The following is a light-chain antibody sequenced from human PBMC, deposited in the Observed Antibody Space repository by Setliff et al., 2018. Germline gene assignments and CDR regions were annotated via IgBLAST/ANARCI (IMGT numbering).Light chain of an antibody. CDR1: SRDVGGYNY. J-gene: IGLJ1*01. V-gene: IGLV2-8*01. CDR2: EVT. Sequence: QSALTQPPSASGSPGQSVTISCTGTSRDVGGYNYVSWYQQHPGKAPKLLIYEVTKRPSGVPDRFSGSKSGNTASLTVSGLQAEDEADYYCCSYTGRSYVFGSGTKVTVL. CDR3: CSYTGRSYV.